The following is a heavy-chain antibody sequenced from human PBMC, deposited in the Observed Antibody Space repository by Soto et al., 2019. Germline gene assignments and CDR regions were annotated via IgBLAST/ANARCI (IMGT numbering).Heavy chain of an antibody. CDR2: ISYDGSNK. D-gene: IGHD6-13*01. V-gene: IGHV3-30*03. CDR1: GFSFSNYG. Sequence: QVQLVESGGGVVQPGRSLRLSCAASGFSFSNYGMHWVRQAPGTGLEWVAVISYDGSNKYYVDSVKGRFTVSRDNSKNTLYLQVNSLRAEDTAVYYCALGGSSTWLHYWGQGTLVTVSS. J-gene: IGHJ4*02. CDR3: ALGGSSTWLHY.